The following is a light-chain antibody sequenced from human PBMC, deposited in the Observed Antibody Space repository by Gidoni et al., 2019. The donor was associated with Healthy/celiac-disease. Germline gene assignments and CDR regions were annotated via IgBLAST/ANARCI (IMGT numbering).Light chain of an antibody. V-gene: IGKV3-20*01. CDR3: QQYGQG. J-gene: IGKJ4*01. CDR1: QSVSSSY. Sequence: EIVLTQSPGTLSLSPGERATLSCRASQSVSSSYLAWYQQKPGQAPRLLIYGASSRATGIPDRFSGSGSGTDFTLTISRLEPEDFAVYYCQQYGQGFGGGTKVEIK. CDR2: GAS.